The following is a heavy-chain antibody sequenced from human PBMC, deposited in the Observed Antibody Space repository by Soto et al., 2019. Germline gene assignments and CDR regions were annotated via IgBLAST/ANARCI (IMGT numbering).Heavy chain of an antibody. D-gene: IGHD3-10*01. Sequence: PSETLSLTCAVSGGSISSYYWGWIRQPPGKGLEWIGYMYYSGNTNYKPSLKSRVTISVDTSKSQFSLKLSSVTAADTAVYYCAGGLWFGELSNKVPFDYWGQGTLVTVS. CDR3: AGGLWFGELSNKVPFDY. J-gene: IGHJ4*02. V-gene: IGHV4-59*01. CDR2: MYYSGNT. CDR1: GGSISSYY.